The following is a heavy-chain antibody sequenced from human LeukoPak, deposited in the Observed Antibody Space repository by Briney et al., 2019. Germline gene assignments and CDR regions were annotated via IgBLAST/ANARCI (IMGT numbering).Heavy chain of an antibody. D-gene: IGHD1-1*01. J-gene: IGHJ4*02. CDR1: GFTFRTYW. CDR2: ISPDGRTA. CDR3: ARGTSDRHGTDY. Sequence: PGGTLRLSCAASGFTFRTYWMHWVRQGPGKGLVWLSQISPDGRTATYADSVKGRITISRDNAKNTLYLQINSLTDEDAAVYFCARGTSDRHGTDYWGQGTLVTVSS. V-gene: IGHV3-74*01.